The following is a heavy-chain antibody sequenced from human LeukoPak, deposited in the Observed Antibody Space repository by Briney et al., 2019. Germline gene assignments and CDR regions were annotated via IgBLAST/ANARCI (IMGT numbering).Heavy chain of an antibody. D-gene: IGHD6-6*01. J-gene: IGHJ4*02. CDR3: ARQPLHSSSIGD. CDR1: GGSISSYY. V-gene: IGHV4-59*08. CDR2: IYYSGST. Sequence: PSETLSLTCSVSGGSISSYYWSWIRQPPGKGLEWIGYIYYSGSTNYNPSLKSRVTISVDTSKNQFSLKLSSVTAADTAVYYCARQPLHSSSIGDWGQGTLVTVSS.